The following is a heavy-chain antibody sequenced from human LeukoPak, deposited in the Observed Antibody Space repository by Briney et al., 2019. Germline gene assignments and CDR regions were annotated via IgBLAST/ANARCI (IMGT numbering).Heavy chain of an antibody. CDR3: ATAFGSGSYCHVP. CDR2: ISGSGGST. D-gene: IGHD3-10*01. Sequence: GGSLRLSCAASGITFSGYAMNWVRQAPGKGLEWVSGISGSGGSTYYADSVKGRFTISRDNSKNTLYLQMDSLRAEDTAVYHCATAFGSGSYCHVPWGQGTLVTVSS. CDR1: GITFSGYA. V-gene: IGHV3-23*01. J-gene: IGHJ5*02.